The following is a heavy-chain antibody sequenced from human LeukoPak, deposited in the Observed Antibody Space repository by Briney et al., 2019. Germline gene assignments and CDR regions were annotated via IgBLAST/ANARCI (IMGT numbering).Heavy chain of an antibody. CDR2: IYPGDSDT. J-gene: IGHJ4*02. CDR3: ARRDDYGDYVSWYFDY. Sequence: GESLKISCKGSGYSFTSYWIGWVRQMPGKGLVWMGIIYPGDSDTRYSPSFQGQVTISADKSISTAYLQWSSLKASDTAMYYCARRDDYGDYVSWYFDYWGQGTLVTVSS. D-gene: IGHD4-17*01. CDR1: GYSFTSYW. V-gene: IGHV5-51*01.